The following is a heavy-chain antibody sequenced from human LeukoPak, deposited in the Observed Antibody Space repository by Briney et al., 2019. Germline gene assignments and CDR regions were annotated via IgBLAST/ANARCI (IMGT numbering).Heavy chain of an antibody. CDR1: GLTFTRYA. Sequence: GRSLRLSCAASGLTFTRYAMNWGRQAPGNGLEGGWAISGSGYYANYANSVKARFTISRDNSKNTLYLQMNSRRAEPPTLHSCTKSAVPGTRHSDYWGQGTLVTVSS. CDR3: TKSAVPGTRHSDY. CDR2: ISGSGYYA. D-gene: IGHD6-19*01. V-gene: IGHV3-23*01. J-gene: IGHJ4*02.